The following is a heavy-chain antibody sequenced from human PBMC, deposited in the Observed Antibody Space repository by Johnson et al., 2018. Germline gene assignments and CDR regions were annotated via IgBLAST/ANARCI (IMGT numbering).Heavy chain of an antibody. J-gene: IGHJ3*02. CDR1: GFTFSTYA. CDR2: ISGSGGST. D-gene: IGHD2-21*02. V-gene: IGHV3-23*04. CDR3: AKDSRGVVTAIPDAFDI. Sequence: EVQLVESGGGVVQPGGSLRLSCRASGFTFSTYAMNWVRQAPGKGLEWVSGISGSGGSTYYADSVKGRFTISRDNSKNTRYLRMNSLRAEDTALYYCAKDSRGVVTAIPDAFDIWGQGTMVTVSS.